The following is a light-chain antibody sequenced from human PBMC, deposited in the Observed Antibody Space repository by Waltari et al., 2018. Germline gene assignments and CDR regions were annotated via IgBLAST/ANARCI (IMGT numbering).Light chain of an antibody. CDR2: AAS. Sequence: DIQMTQSPTSLSASVGDRVTITCRASQGVRSWLAWSQQKPGRAPKLLIYAASSLQGGVPSRFSGSGSGTEFTLTISSLQPEDVATYYCQEANSFPLTFGGGTRVEI. V-gene: IGKV1-12*01. CDR1: QGVRSW. CDR3: QEANSFPLT. J-gene: IGKJ4*01.